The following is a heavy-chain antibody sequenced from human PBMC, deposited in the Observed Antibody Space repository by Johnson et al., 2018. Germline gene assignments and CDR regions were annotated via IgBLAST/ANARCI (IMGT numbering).Heavy chain of an antibody. D-gene: IGHD1-26*01. CDR2: ITGNGINT. J-gene: IGHJ4*02. V-gene: IGHV3-23*04. CDR1: GFTFSSYA. CDR3: AKDISGWASED. Sequence: VQLVQSGGGFVQPGGSLRLSCVASGFTFSSYAMRWVRQAPGKGLEWVAAITGNGINTYFADSIRDRFTISRDNSKNTQDLQLNNLRVADTAIYYYAKDISGWASEDRGRGTVVTVSS.